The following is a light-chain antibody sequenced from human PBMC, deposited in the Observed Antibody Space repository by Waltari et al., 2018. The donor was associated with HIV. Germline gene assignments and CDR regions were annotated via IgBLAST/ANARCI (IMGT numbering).Light chain of an antibody. CDR2: SAS. CDR3: QQSYNTPRT. V-gene: IGKV1-39*01. J-gene: IGKJ1*01. Sequence: DIEMTKSPSSLSASVGERLTITCRTSKSISNYLKWYQQKPGKAPKLLIYSASSLQSGVPSMFSGSGSGTDFTLTISSLQPEDFATYYWQQSYNTPRTFGQGTKVEIK. CDR1: KSISNY.